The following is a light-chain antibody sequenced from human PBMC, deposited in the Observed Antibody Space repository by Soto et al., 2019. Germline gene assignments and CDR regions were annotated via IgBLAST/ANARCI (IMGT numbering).Light chain of an antibody. CDR2: GAS. CDR3: QQYNNWLPPFT. J-gene: IGKJ4*01. Sequence: EIVMTQSPATLSVSPGERATLSCRASQSVSSNLAWYQQKPGQAPRLLIYGASTRATGIPARFSGSGSGTVFTLTISSLQCEDIAVYYCQQYNNWLPPFTIGGGTKVESK. V-gene: IGKV3-15*01. CDR1: QSVSSN.